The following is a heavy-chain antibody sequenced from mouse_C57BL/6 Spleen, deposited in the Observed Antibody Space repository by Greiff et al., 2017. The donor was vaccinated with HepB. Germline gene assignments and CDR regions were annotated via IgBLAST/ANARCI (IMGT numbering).Heavy chain of an antibody. V-gene: IGHV14-2*01. CDR2: IDPEDGET. CDR1: GFNIKDYY. Sequence: EVQLQQSGAELVKPGASVKLSCTASGFNIKDYYMHWVKQRTEQGLEWIGRIDPEDGETKYAPKFQGQATITADTSSNTAYLQLSSRTSEDTAVYYGGRKEGDYYGSSPLDYWGQGTTLTVSS. CDR3: GRKEGDYYGSSPLDY. D-gene: IGHD1-1*01. J-gene: IGHJ2*01.